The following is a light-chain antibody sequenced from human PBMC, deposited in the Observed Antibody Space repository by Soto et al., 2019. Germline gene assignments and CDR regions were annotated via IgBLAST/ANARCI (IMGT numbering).Light chain of an antibody. CDR2: GNS. V-gene: IGLV1-40*01. CDR1: SSNIGAGYD. Sequence: QSALTQPPSVSGAPGQRVTISCTGSSSNIGAGYDVHWYQQLPGTAPKLLIYGNSNRPSGVPDRFSGSKSGTSASLAITGLQAEDEADYYCQSSDSSLNVFGTGTKGTVL. J-gene: IGLJ1*01. CDR3: QSSDSSLNV.